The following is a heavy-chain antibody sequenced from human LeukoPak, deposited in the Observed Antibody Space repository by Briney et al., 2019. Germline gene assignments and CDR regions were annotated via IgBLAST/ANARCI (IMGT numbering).Heavy chain of an antibody. CDR1: GFTFSSYA. Sequence: GGSLRLSCAASGFTFSSYAMSWVRQAPGKGLEWVSAISGSGGSTYYADSVKGRFTISRDNSKNTLYLQMNSLRAGDTAVYYCAKDGVSSSWYGNWFDPWGQGTLVTVSS. V-gene: IGHV3-23*01. CDR3: AKDGVSSSWYGNWFDP. J-gene: IGHJ5*02. CDR2: ISGSGGST. D-gene: IGHD6-13*01.